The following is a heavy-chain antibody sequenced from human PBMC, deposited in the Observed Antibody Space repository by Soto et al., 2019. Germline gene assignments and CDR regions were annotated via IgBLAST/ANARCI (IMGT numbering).Heavy chain of an antibody. CDR3: AREGGDYGDNANNY. D-gene: IGHD4-17*01. CDR2: MNPNSGNT. Sequence: GASVKVSCKASGYTFTSYDINWVRQATGQGLEWMGWMNPNSGNTGYAQKFQGRVTMTRNTSISTAYMELSSLRSEDTAVYYCAREGGDYGDNANNYWGQGTLVTVSS. J-gene: IGHJ4*02. V-gene: IGHV1-8*01. CDR1: GYTFTSYD.